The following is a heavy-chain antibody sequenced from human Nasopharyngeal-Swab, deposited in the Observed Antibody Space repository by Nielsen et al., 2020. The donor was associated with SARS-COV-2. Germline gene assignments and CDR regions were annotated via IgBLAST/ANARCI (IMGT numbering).Heavy chain of an antibody. J-gene: IGHJ5*02. D-gene: IGHD3-3*01. Sequence: VRQAPGKGLEWVSAISGSGGSTYYADSVKGRFTISRDNSKNTLYLQMNSLRAEDTVVYYCAKDETYYDFWSGYFRWFDPWGQGTLVTVSS. V-gene: IGHV3-23*01. CDR2: ISGSGGST. CDR3: AKDETYYDFWSGYFRWFDP.